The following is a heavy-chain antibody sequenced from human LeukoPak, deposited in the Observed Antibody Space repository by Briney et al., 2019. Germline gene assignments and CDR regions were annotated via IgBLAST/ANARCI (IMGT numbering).Heavy chain of an antibody. D-gene: IGHD3-22*01. J-gene: IGHJ4*02. V-gene: IGHV1-69*13. CDR3: ARALRYYSDSSGYAFDY. Sequence: SVKVSCKASGGTFRSFAISWVRQAPGQGLEWMGGIIPILRTANYAQKFQGRVTITADESTSTAYMELSSLRSEDTAVYYCARALRYYSDSSGYAFDYWGQGTLVTVSS. CDR2: IIPILRTA. CDR1: GGTFRSFA.